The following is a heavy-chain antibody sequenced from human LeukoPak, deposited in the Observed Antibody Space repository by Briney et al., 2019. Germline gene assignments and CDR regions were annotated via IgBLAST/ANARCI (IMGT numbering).Heavy chain of an antibody. J-gene: IGHJ4*02. CDR3: ARSRYKGTVTWVY. D-gene: IGHD4-11*01. Sequence: SETLSLTCTVSGGSISTYYWSWIRQPPGKGLEWIGYIYYSGSTNYNPSLKSRVTISVDTSKNQFSLKLSSVTAADTAVYYCARSRYKGTVTWVYWGQGTLVTVSS. CDR1: GGSISTYY. CDR2: IYYSGST. V-gene: IGHV4-59*01.